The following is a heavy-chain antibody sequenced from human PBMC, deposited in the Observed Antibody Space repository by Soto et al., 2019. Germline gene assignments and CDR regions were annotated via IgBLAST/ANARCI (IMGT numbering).Heavy chain of an antibody. Sequence: QVQLVESGGGVVQPGRSLRLSCAASGFTFSSYGMHWVRQAPGKGLEWVAVIWYDGSNKYYADSVKGRFTISRDNSKNTLYLQMNSLRAEDTAVYYCASVTPVAGTVVDYWGQGTLVTVSS. D-gene: IGHD6-19*01. CDR3: ASVTPVAGTVVDY. CDR1: GFTFSSYG. V-gene: IGHV3-33*01. J-gene: IGHJ4*02. CDR2: IWYDGSNK.